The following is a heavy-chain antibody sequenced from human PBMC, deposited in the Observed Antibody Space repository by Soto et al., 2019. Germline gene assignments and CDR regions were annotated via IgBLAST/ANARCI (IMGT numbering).Heavy chain of an antibody. CDR2: ISGSGGST. D-gene: IGHD3-9*01. Sequence: EVQLLESGGGLVQPGGSLRLSCAASGFTFSSYAMSWVRQAPGKGLEWVSAISGSGGSTYYADSVKGRFTISRDNSKNTLYLQMNSLRAEDTAVYYCAKNILTGYYNGYYGMDVWGQGTTVTVSS. V-gene: IGHV3-23*01. CDR3: AKNILTGYYNGYYGMDV. J-gene: IGHJ6*02. CDR1: GFTFSSYA.